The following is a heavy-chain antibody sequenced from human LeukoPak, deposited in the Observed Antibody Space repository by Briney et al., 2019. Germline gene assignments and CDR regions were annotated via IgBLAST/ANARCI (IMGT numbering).Heavy chain of an antibody. J-gene: IGHJ5*02. Sequence: PGRSLRLSCAASGFTFSSYGMHWVRQAPGKGLEWVAAIWYDGSKNYHADSVKGRFTISRDKSKNTVYLQMNSLRAEDTAVYYCAKDGSGSPDWFDPWGQGTLVTVSS. CDR3: AKDGSGSPDWFDP. V-gene: IGHV3-33*03. CDR2: IWYDGSKN. D-gene: IGHD3-10*01. CDR1: GFTFSSYG.